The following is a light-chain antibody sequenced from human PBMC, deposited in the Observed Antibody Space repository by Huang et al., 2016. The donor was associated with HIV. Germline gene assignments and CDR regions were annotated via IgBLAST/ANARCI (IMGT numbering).Light chain of an antibody. V-gene: IGKV3-11*01. CDR1: QRVSTY. J-gene: IGKJ3*01. CDR2: VAS. CDR3: QQRSNWPGIT. Sequence: EIVLTQSPATLSLSPGERATLSCRASQRVSTYLAWYQQKPGQAPRLLIYVASNRATVIPARLSGSGSGTDFTLTISSLEPEDFAVYYCQQRSNWPGITFGPGTKVDIK.